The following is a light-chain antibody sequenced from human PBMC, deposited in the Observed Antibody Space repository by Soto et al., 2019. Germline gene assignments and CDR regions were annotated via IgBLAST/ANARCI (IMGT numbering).Light chain of an antibody. V-gene: IGKV1-8*01. CDR3: QHYNSYSEA. Sequence: AIRMTQSPSSLSASTGDRVTITCRASQGISSYLAWYQQKPGKAPKLLIYKASTLKSGVPSRFSGSGSGTESTLTISSLQPDDFATYDCQHYNSYSEAFGQGTKVELK. J-gene: IGKJ1*01. CDR1: QGISSY. CDR2: KAS.